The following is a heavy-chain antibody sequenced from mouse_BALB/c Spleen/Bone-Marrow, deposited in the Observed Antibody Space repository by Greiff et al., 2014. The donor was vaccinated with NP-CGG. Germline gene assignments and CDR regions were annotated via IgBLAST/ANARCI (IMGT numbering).Heavy chain of an antibody. CDR1: GFSFSGYG. V-gene: IGHV5-6*01. J-gene: IGHJ3*01. D-gene: IGHD1-1*01. Sequence: EVQGVESGGDLVKPGGSLKLSCAASGFSFSGYGTSWVRQTPDKRLEWVATIGVGGTYTYYPDSVKGRLTISRDNAKNTLYLRMSSLKSEDTAMYYCARPFTTVVATVFAYWGQGTLVTVSA. CDR2: IGVGGTYT. CDR3: ARPFTTVVATVFAY.